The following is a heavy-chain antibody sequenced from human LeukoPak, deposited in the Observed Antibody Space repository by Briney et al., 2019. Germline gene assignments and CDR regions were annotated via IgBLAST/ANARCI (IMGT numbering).Heavy chain of an antibody. CDR2: VHYDGFS. CDR3: VKSGYDDTVLPICFDS. J-gene: IGHJ4*02. V-gene: IGHV4-39*01. Sequence: PSETLSLTCTVSGCSISRSSYYWGWIRQPPGMGLEWLGGVHYDGFSYYNPALKRRVTISLDTSRNQFSLKLNSVTAADTAVYHCVKSGYDDTVLPICFDSWGQGTPVTVSS. D-gene: IGHD3-3*01. CDR1: GCSISRSSYY.